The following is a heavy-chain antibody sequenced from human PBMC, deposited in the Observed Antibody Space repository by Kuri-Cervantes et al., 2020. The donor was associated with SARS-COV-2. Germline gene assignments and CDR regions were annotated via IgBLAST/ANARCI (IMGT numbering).Heavy chain of an antibody. D-gene: IGHD1-26*01. CDR3: ATDFAYSGSLWMGY. CDR1: GYTLTELS. J-gene: IGHJ4*02. Sequence: GGSLRLSCKVSGYTLTELSMHWVRQAPGKGLEWMGGFDPEDGETIYAQKFQGRVTMTEDTSTDTAYMELSSLRSEDTAVYYCATDFAYSGSLWMGYWGQGTLVTVSS. V-gene: IGHV1-24*01. CDR2: FDPEDGET.